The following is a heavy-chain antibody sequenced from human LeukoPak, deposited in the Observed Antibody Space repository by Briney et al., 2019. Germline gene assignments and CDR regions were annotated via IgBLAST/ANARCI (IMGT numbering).Heavy chain of an antibody. V-gene: IGHV1-58*01. Sequence: VASVKVSCKASGFTFTSSAVQWVRQARGQRLEWIGWIVVGSGNTNYAQKFQERVTITRDMSTSTAYMELSSLRSEDTAVYYCAAGYSYGNGGDYWGQGTLVTVSS. D-gene: IGHD5-18*01. CDR3: AAGYSYGNGGDY. CDR2: IVVGSGNT. J-gene: IGHJ4*02. CDR1: GFTFTSSA.